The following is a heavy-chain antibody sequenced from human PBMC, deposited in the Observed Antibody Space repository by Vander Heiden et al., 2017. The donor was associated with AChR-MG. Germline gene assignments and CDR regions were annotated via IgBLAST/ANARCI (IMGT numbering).Heavy chain of an antibody. Sequence: EVQLLESGGGLVQPGGSLRLSCAASGFTFSSYAMSWVRQAPGKGLEWVSAISGSGGSTYYADSVKGRFTISRDNSKNTLYLQMNSLRAEDTAVYYCAKVMGYGDYGPDAFDIWGQGTMVTVSS. CDR2: ISGSGGST. CDR3: AKVMGYGDYGPDAFDI. J-gene: IGHJ3*02. V-gene: IGHV3-23*01. D-gene: IGHD4-17*01. CDR1: GFTFSSYA.